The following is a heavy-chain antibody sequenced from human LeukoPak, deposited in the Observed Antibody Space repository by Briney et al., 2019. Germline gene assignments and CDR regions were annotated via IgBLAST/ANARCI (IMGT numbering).Heavy chain of an antibody. CDR2: IFPSGGEI. D-gene: IGHD2-8*02. V-gene: IGHV3-23*01. CDR1: GFTFSTFA. J-gene: IGHJ4*02. CDR3: ATYRQVLLPFES. Sequence: PGGSLRLSCAASGFTFSTFAMIWVRQPPGKGLEWVSSIFPSGGEIHYADSVRGRFTISRDNSKSTLSPQMNSLRAEDTAIYYCATYRQVLLPFESWGQGTLVTVSS.